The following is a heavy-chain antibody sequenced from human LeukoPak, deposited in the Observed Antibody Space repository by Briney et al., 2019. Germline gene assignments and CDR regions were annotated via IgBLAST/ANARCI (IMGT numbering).Heavy chain of an antibody. D-gene: IGHD6-6*01. CDR2: VNPGGGST. J-gene: IGHJ4*02. CDR1: GYIFSSYH. V-gene: IGHV1-46*01. CDR3: AREGTFGYSSSSTDY. Sequence: ASVKVSCKASGYIFSSYHIHWERQAPGQGLEWMGIVNPGGGSTSYAQKFQGRVTMTRDTSTSTVYMELRSLRSEDTAVYYCAREGTFGYSSSSTDYWGQGTLVTVSS.